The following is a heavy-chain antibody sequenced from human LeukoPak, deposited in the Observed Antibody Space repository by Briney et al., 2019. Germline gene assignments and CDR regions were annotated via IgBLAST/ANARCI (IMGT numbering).Heavy chain of an antibody. CDR2: ISGSGGST. CDR1: GLTFTAYA. CDR3: AKGLYDSTGHYPYYFDY. Sequence: GGSLRLSCAASGLTFTAYAMNWVRQAPGKGLEWVSSISGSGGSTYYADSVKGRFTISRDNSKNTLYLQMHSLRVEDTAVYYCAKGLYDSTGHYPYYFDYWGQGTRVTVSS. J-gene: IGHJ4*02. D-gene: IGHD3-22*01. V-gene: IGHV3-23*01.